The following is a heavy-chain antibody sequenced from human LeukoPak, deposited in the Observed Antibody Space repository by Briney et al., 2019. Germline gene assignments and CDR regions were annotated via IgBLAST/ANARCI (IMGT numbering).Heavy chain of an antibody. CDR1: GYSFTSYW. J-gene: IGHJ3*02. D-gene: IGHD3-22*01. CDR2: IYPGDSDT. V-gene: IGHV5-51*01. Sequence: GESLKISCKGSGYSFTSYWIGWVRQMPGKGLEWMGIIYPGDSDTRYSPSFQGQVTISADKSISTAYLQWSSLKASDTAMYYCARSLYYYDSSGYYLDAFDIWGQGTMVTVSS. CDR3: ARSLYYYDSSGYYLDAFDI.